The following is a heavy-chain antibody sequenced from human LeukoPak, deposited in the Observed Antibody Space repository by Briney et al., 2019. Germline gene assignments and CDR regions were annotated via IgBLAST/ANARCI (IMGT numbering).Heavy chain of an antibody. CDR3: ARRMIEYSSGWNYYYYYMDV. CDR2: MNPNSGNT. Sequence: ASVKVSCKASGGTFSSYAISWVRQATGQGLEWMGWMNPNSGNTGYAQKFQGRVTITRNTSISTAYMELSSLRSEDTAVYYCARRMIEYSSGWNYYYYYMDVWGKGTTVTVSS. J-gene: IGHJ6*03. V-gene: IGHV1-8*03. D-gene: IGHD6-19*01. CDR1: GGTFSSYA.